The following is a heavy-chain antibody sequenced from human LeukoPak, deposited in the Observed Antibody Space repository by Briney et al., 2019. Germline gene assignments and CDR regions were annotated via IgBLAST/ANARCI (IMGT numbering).Heavy chain of an antibody. CDR2: ISYDGSNK. D-gene: IGHD4-17*01. V-gene: IGHV3-30*18. J-gene: IGHJ4*02. CDR1: GFTFSSYG. CDR3: AKPATVTTSELDY. Sequence: PGGSLRLSCAASGFTFSSYGMHWVRQAPGKGLEWVAVISYDGSNKYYADSVKGRFTISRDNSKNTLYLQMNSLRAEDTAVYHCAKPATVTTSELDYWGQGTLVTVSS.